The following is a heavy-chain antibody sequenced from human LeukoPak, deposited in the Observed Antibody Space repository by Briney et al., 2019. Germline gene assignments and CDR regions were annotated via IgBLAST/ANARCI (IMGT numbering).Heavy chain of an antibody. J-gene: IGHJ5*02. V-gene: IGHV3-23*01. CDR2: ISGSGGST. Sequence: GGSLRLSCAASGFTFSSYGMSWVRQAPGKGLEWVSAISGSGGSTYYADSVKGRFTISRDNSKNTLYLQMNSLRAEDTAVYYCAKDPRQQLVTWFDPWGQGTLVTVSS. D-gene: IGHD6-13*01. CDR3: AKDPRQQLVTWFDP. CDR1: GFTFSSYG.